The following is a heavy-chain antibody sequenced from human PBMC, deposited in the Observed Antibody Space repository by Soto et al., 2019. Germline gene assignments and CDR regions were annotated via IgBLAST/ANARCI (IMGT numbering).Heavy chain of an antibody. CDR2: INAGNGNT. Sequence: QVQLVQSGAEEKKPGASVKVSCKASGYTFTSYAMHWVRQAPGQRLEWMGWINAGNGNTQYSQKFQGRVTITRDTSASTAYMELSSLRSEDTAVYYCAIDTMVALDYWGQGTLVTVSS. D-gene: IGHD2-15*01. CDR1: GYTFTSYA. V-gene: IGHV1-3*05. CDR3: AIDTMVALDY. J-gene: IGHJ4*02.